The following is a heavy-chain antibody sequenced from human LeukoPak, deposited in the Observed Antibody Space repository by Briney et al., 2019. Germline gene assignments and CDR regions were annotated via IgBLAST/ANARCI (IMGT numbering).Heavy chain of an antibody. J-gene: IGHJ6*02. CDR3: ARDRESSGFFSYYYGMDV. CDR2: IKSRGGST. CDR1: GYTFNTDY. D-gene: IGHD6-19*01. V-gene: IGHV1-46*02. Sequence: ASVTVSCTASGYTFNTDYFHWVRQAPGQGLEWVGIIKSRGGSTTYAQKFQGRVTMTTDTSTSTVYMDLSSLTYEDTAVYYCARDRESSGFFSYYYGMDVWGQGTTVTVSS.